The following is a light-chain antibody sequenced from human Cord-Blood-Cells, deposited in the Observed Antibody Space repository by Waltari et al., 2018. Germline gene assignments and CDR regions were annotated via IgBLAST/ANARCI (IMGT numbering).Light chain of an antibody. J-gene: IGKJ2*01. Sequence: IVLTQSPATLSLSPGERATLSCRASQSVSSSLAWYQQKPGPAPRLLIYDASNRATGIPARFSGSGSGTDFTLTISSLEPEDFAVYYCQQRSNWPPYTFGQGTKLEIK. CDR2: DAS. CDR1: QSVSSS. CDR3: QQRSNWPPYT. V-gene: IGKV3-11*01.